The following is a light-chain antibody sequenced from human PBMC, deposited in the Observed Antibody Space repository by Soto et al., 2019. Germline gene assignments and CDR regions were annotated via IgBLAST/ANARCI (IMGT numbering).Light chain of an antibody. V-gene: IGLV2-14*01. J-gene: IGLJ1*01. CDR1: NXDVDAYKY. CDR3: STDTDKTYI. Sequence: QSVLTQPGSVTGTPGQSITISCTTSNXDVDAYKYISWYRQHPGEAPKIIIYEVSNRPSGISNRFSGSKSGNTASLTISGLQTEDEAEYFCSTDTDKTYIFGSGTKVTFL. CDR2: EVS.